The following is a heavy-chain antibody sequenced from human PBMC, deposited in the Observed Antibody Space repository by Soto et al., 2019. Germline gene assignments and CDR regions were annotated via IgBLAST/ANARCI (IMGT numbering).Heavy chain of an antibody. V-gene: IGHV4-59*01. J-gene: IGHJ6*03. D-gene: IGHD2-15*01. CDR1: GGSISSYY. CDR2: IYYSGST. Sequence: QVQLQESGPGLVKPSETLSLTCTVSGGSISSYYWSWIRQPPGKGLEWIGYIYYSGSTNYNPSLKRRVTRSVDTSKNQCSRKLSSVTAADTAVYDGARAYRRYCSGGSCYSYYYYYMDVWGKGTTVTGSS. CDR3: ARAYRRYCSGGSCYSYYYYYMDV.